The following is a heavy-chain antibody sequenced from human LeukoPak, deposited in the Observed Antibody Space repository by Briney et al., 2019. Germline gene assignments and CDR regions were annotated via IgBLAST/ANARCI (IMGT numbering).Heavy chain of an antibody. J-gene: IGHJ4*02. CDR3: ARRGSITGWSFDS. CDR2: IFHNGNT. V-gene: IGHV4-38-2*02. Sequence: PSETLSLTCTVSGHSIGAGFVWGWIGQSPGKGLDWLGNIFHNGNTYYNPSLNGRVTMSPDTSRNQFSLTLTSVTAADPGVCFCARRGSITGWSFDSWGLGSLVTVSP. D-gene: IGHD1-14*01. CDR1: GHSIGAGFV.